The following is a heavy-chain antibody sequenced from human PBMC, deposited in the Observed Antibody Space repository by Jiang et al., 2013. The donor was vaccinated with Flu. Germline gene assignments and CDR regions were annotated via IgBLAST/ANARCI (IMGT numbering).Heavy chain of an antibody. CDR2: MYYSGTT. CDR1: GGSITTYY. CDR3: ARDSYYDSSGYFYDVFDI. J-gene: IGHJ3*02. V-gene: IGHV4-59*01. D-gene: IGHD3-22*01. Sequence: GPGLVKPSETLSLTCTVSGGSITTYYWSWVRQPPGKGLEWVGHMYYSGTTHYNPSLKSRVTISVDTSKNQFSLKLNSVTAADTAVYYCARDSYYDSSGYFYDVFDIWGQGTMVTVSS.